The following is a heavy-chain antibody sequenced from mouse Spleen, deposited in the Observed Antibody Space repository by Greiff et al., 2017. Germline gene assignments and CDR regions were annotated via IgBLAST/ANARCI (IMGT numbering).Heavy chain of an antibody. Sequence: EVKLMESGPGLVKPSQSLSLTCSVTGYSITSGYYWNWIRQFPGNKLEWMGYISYDGSNNYNPSLKNRISITRDTSKNQFFLKLNSVTTEDTATYYCASTVEGYYFDYWGQGTTLTVSS. CDR3: ASTVEGYYFDY. CDR2: ISYDGSN. V-gene: IGHV3-6*01. D-gene: IGHD1-1*01. CDR1: GYSITSGYY. J-gene: IGHJ2*01.